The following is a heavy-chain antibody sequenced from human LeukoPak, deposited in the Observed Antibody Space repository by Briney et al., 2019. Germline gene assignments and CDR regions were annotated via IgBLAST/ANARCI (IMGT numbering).Heavy chain of an antibody. CDR3: ARDGELVDAFDI. J-gene: IGHJ3*02. V-gene: IGHV3-21*01. CDR2: ISSSSSYI. CDR1: GLTFSSYA. D-gene: IGHD1-1*01. Sequence: GGSLRLSCAASGLTFSSYAMMWLRQAPGKGLEWVSSISSSSSYIYYADSVKGRFTISRDNAKNSLYLQMNSLRAEDTAVYYCARDGELVDAFDIWGQGTMVTVSS.